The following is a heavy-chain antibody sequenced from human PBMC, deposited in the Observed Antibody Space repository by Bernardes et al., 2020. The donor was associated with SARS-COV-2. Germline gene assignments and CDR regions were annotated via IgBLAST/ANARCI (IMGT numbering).Heavy chain of an antibody. D-gene: IGHD6-19*01. V-gene: IGHV3-21*01. CDR2: ISSSSSYI. CDR1: GFTFSDYS. CDR3: ARVGLGYFDY. J-gene: IGHJ4*02. Sequence: GVSLRLSCAASGFTFSDYSMNWVRQAPGKGLEWVSSISSSSSYIYYADSVKGRFTISRDNAKNSLSLQMNSLRAEDTAVYYCARVGLGYFDYWGQGTLVTVSS.